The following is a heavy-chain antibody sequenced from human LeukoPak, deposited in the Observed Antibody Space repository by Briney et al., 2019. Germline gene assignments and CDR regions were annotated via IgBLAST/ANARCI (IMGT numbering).Heavy chain of an antibody. CDR1: GGSISSYY. CDR3: ARRGYYDSSGYSGNWFDP. D-gene: IGHD3-22*01. V-gene: IGHV4-59*08. CDR2: IYYSGST. Sequence: SETLSLTCTVSGGSISSYYWSWMRQPPGKGLEWIGYIYYSGSTKYNPSLKSRVTISVDTSTNQFSLKLSSVTAADTAVYYCARRGYYDSSGYSGNWFDPWGQGTLVTVSS. J-gene: IGHJ5*02.